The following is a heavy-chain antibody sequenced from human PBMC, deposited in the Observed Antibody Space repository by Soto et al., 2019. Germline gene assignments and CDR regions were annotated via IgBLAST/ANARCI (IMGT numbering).Heavy chain of an antibody. CDR2: INQDGRQE. V-gene: IGHV3-7*01. D-gene: IGHD3-3*01. CDR3: ARDPSFGAFDY. Sequence: GGSLRLSCAASGFIFSRSWMSWVRQSPGKGLECVAEINQDGRQEYYVDSVKGRFTISRDNSENSLYLQLNSVRAEDTALYYCARDPSFGAFDYWGQGT. J-gene: IGHJ4*02. CDR1: GFIFSRSW.